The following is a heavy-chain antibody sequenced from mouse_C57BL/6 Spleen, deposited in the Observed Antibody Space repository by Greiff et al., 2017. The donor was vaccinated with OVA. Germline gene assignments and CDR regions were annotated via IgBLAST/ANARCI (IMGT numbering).Heavy chain of an antibody. J-gene: IGHJ3*01. D-gene: IGHD2-4*01. Sequence: DVMLVESGGGLVKPGGSLKLSCAASGFTFSDYGMHWVRQAPEKGLEWVAYISSGSSTIYYADTVKGRFTISRDNAKNTLFLQMTSLRSEDTAMYYCARGEITSWLAYWGQGTLVTVSA. CDR3: ARGEITSWLAY. CDR2: ISSGSSTI. CDR1: GFTFSDYG. V-gene: IGHV5-17*01.